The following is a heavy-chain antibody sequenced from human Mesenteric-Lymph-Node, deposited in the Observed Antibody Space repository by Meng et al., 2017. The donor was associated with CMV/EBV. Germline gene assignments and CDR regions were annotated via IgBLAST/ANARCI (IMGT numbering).Heavy chain of an antibody. J-gene: IGHJ4*02. CDR2: ISGSGGST. CDR3: ATDREYQLQYYHFDY. Sequence: GESLKISCAASGFTFSSYAMSWVRQAPGKGLEWVSAISGSGGSTYYADSVKGRFTISRDNSKNTLYLQMNSLRPEDTAVYYCATDREYQLQYYHFDYWGQGTLVTVSS. V-gene: IGHV3-23*01. D-gene: IGHD2-2*02. CDR1: GFTFSSYA.